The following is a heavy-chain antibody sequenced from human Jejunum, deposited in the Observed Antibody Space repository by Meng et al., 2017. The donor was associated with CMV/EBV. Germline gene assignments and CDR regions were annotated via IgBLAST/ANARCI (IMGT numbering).Heavy chain of an antibody. D-gene: IGHD3-10*01. Sequence: IGSSYWTWIRPSPGKGLEWIASVFYSGSSDYNPSLKSRVTISVDTSRNQFFLQLTSVTAADTAVYYCARGAVNMVRGVPYYFDYWGQGALVTVSS. J-gene: IGHJ4*02. CDR3: ARGAVNMVRGVPYYFDY. CDR2: VFYSGSS. CDR1: IGSSY. V-gene: IGHV4-61*01.